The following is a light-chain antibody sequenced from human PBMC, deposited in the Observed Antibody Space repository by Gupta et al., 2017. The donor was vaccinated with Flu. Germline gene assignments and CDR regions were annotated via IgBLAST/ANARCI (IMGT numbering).Light chain of an antibody. Sequence: QTVVTQEPSFSVSPGGTVTLTCGLNSGSVSTSYYPSWYQQTPGQAPRMVIYSTNSRSSGVPDRFSGSILGNKAALTITGAQADDESDYYCSLYVGSGIWVFGGGTKLTVL. CDR1: SGSVSTSYY. J-gene: IGLJ3*02. CDR2: STN. V-gene: IGLV8-61*01. CDR3: SLYVGSGIWV.